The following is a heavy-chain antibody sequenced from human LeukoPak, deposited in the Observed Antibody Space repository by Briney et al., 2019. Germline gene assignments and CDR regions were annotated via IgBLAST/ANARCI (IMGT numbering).Heavy chain of an antibody. V-gene: IGHV4-59*01. CDR3: ARGGVFFDY. CDR2: IYYSGST. J-gene: IGHJ4*02. D-gene: IGHD3-10*01. CDR1: GGSISSFY. Sequence: SETLSLTCTVSGGSISSFYWSWIRQPPGKGLEWIGYIYYSGSTKYNPSLESRVTISVDTSKNQFSLKLSSVTAADTAVYYCARGGVFFDYWGQGTLVTVSS.